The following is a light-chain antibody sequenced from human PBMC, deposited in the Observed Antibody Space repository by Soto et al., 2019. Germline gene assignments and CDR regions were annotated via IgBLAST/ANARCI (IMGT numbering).Light chain of an antibody. CDR2: DAS. CDR3: QQYNNWPFIT. V-gene: IGKV3-15*01. J-gene: IGKJ5*01. Sequence: EIVLTQSPGTLSLSPGERATLSCRASQSVSNNYLAWYQQKPGQAPRLLIYDASSRATGIPARFSGSGSGTEFTLTISSLQSEDFAVYYCQQYNNWPFITFGQGTRLEI. CDR1: QSVSNN.